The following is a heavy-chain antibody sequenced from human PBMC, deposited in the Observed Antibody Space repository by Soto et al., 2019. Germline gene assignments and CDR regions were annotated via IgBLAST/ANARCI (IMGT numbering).Heavy chain of an antibody. J-gene: IGHJ4*02. CDR1: GGSISSGGYS. CDR3: ARVFYYDSSGYYPPDYYFDY. D-gene: IGHD3-22*01. Sequence: SETLSLTCAVSGGSISSGGYSWSWIRQPPGKGLEWIGYIYHSGSTYYNPSLKSRVTISVDRSKNQFSLKLSSVTAADTAVYYCARVFYYDSSGYYPPDYYFDYWGQGTLVTVSS. V-gene: IGHV4-30-2*01. CDR2: IYHSGST.